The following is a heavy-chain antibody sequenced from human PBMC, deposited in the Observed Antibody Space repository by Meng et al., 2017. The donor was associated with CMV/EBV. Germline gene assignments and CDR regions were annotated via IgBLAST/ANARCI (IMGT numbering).Heavy chain of an antibody. Sequence: SLSLSCAASGFTFDDYAMNWVRQAPGKGLEWVSGISWNSGSIGYADSEKGRFTISRDNAKNSLYLQMNSLRAEETALYYCAKDIKKADYYGSGFYGMDVWGQGTTVTVSS. D-gene: IGHD3-10*01. V-gene: IGHV3-9*01. CDR2: ISWNSGSI. CDR1: GFTFDDYA. CDR3: AKDIKKADYYGSGFYGMDV. J-gene: IGHJ6*02.